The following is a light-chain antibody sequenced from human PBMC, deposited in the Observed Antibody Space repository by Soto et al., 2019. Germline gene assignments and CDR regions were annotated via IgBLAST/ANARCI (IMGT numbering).Light chain of an antibody. CDR2: DAS. CDR3: QQYGSSSYT. V-gene: IGKV3-20*01. Sequence: EIVLTQSPGTLSLSPGERATLSCRASQSVSSSYLGWYQQKPGQAPRLLIYDASSRATGIPDRFSGSGSGTDFTLTISRLEPKDFAVYYCQQYGSSSYTFGQGTKVEIK. CDR1: QSVSSSY. J-gene: IGKJ2*01.